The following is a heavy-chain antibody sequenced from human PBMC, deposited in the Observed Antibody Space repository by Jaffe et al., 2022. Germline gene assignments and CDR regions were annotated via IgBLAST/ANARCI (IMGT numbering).Heavy chain of an antibody. V-gene: IGHV1-46*03. J-gene: IGHJ3*02. CDR2: INPSGGST. CDR3: ASPHYSSSWGDDAFDI. Sequence: QVQLVQSGAEVKKPGASVKVSCKASGYTFTSYYMHWVRQAPGQGLEWMGIINPSGGSTSYAQKFQGRVTMTRDTSTSTVYMELSSLRSEDTAVYYCASPHYSSSWGDDAFDIWGQGTMVTVSS. CDR1: GYTFTSYY. D-gene: IGHD6-13*01.